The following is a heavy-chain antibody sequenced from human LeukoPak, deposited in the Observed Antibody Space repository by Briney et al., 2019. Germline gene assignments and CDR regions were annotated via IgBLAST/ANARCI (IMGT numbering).Heavy chain of an antibody. CDR3: ARGRRSIAVAGRFHDY. D-gene: IGHD6-19*01. CDR1: GFTVSSNY. CDR2: ISSSSSYI. V-gene: IGHV3-21*01. Sequence: GGSLRLSCAASGFTVSSNYMSWVRQAPGKGLEWVSSISSSSSYIYYADSVKGRFTISRDNAKNSLYLQMNSLRAEDTAVYYCARGRRSIAVAGRFHDYWGQGTLVTVSS. J-gene: IGHJ4*02.